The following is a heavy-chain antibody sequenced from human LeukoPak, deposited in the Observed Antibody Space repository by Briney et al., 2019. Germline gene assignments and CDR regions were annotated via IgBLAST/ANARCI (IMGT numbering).Heavy chain of an antibody. D-gene: IGHD3-3*01. J-gene: IGHJ4*02. CDR3: AKWAGSGEETKRYFGPFDS. V-gene: IGHV3-23*01. CDR1: GFTFSNWA. Sequence: GGSLRLSCAASGFTFSNWAITWVRQAPGMGLEWASSITGDGGGTYYADSVKGRFTVSRDNSKNTLFLEINSLRVEDTAIYYCAKWAGSGEETKRYFGPFDSWGQGTLVTVSS. CDR2: ITGDGGGT.